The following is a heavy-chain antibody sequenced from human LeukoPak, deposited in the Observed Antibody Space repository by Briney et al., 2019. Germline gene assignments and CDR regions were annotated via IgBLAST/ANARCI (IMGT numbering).Heavy chain of an antibody. CDR2: ISGSGGST. CDR1: GFTFSSYA. J-gene: IGHJ4*02. V-gene: IGHV3-23*01. CDR3: ARAGDSSVYFVDC. D-gene: IGHD3-22*01. Sequence: GGSLTLSCAASGFTFSSYAMSGVRQAPERGLEWVSAISGSGGSTYYTYTVTGQFTISIDNSKITMYLQMNSLRAEDTAVYYCARAGDSSVYFVDCWGQGTLVTVSS.